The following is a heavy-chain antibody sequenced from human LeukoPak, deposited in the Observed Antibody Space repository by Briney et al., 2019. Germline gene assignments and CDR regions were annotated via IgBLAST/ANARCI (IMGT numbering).Heavy chain of an antibody. D-gene: IGHD2-15*01. CDR3: ARALNPLPGTYYFDY. V-gene: IGHV4-61*05. J-gene: IGHJ4*02. CDR2: IYISGST. CDR1: GGSISSSSYY. Sequence: SETPSLTCTVSGGSISSSSYYWSWIRQHPGKGLEWIGRIYISGSTNYNSSLQSRVTMSVDTSKNQFSLKLTSVTAADTAVYYCARALNPLPGTYYFDYWGQGTLVTVSS.